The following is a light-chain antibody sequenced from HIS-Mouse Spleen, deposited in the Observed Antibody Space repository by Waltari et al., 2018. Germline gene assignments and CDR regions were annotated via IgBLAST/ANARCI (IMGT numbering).Light chain of an antibody. Sequence: EIVLTQSPGTLSLSPGERATLSCRASQSVSSSYLAWYQQKPGQAPRLLIYGASSRATGMPDRFSGSGSGTDFTLTVIRLEPEDFAVYYCQQYGSSWTFGQGTKVEI. CDR2: GAS. V-gene: IGKV3-20*01. J-gene: IGKJ1*01. CDR1: QSVSSSY. CDR3: QQYGSSWT.